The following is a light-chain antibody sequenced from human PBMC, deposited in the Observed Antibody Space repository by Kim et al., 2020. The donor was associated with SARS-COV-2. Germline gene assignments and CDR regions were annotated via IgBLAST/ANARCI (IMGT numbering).Light chain of an antibody. CDR2: YDS. V-gene: IGLV3-21*01. Sequence: PGKTARINWGGNNNASKRVHWYQQTPSQAPVLVIYYDSDRPSGIPERFSGSNSGNTATLTISRVEAGDEADYYCQVWDSSSDHWVFGGGTKLTVL. CDR3: QVWDSSSDHWV. CDR1: NNASKR. J-gene: IGLJ3*02.